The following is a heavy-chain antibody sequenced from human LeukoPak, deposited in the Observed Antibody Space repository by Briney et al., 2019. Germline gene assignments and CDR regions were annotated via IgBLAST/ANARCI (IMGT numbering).Heavy chain of an antibody. CDR1: GFTFSSYA. D-gene: IGHD6-13*01. Sequence: GGSLRLSCAASGFTFSSYAMSWVRQAPGKGLEWVSAISGSGGSTYYADSVKGRFTISRDNSKNTLYLQMNSLRAEDTAVYYCARDYGVFGSSWDRTYYFDYWGQGTLVTVSS. J-gene: IGHJ4*02. CDR3: ARDYGVFGSSWDRTYYFDY. CDR2: ISGSGGST. V-gene: IGHV3-23*01.